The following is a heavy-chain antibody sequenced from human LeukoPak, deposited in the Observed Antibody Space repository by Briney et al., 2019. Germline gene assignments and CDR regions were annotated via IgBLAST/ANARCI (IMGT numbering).Heavy chain of an antibody. D-gene: IGHD6-13*01. J-gene: IGHJ4*02. CDR1: GGSISSYY. Sequence: SETLSLTCTVSGGSISSYYWSWIRQPPGKGLEWIGYIYYSGSTNYNPSLKSRVTISVDTSKNQFSLKLSSVTAADTAVCYCAREKAAAGTTLFDYWGQGTLVTVSS. CDR2: IYYSGST. CDR3: AREKAAAGTTLFDY. V-gene: IGHV4-59*01.